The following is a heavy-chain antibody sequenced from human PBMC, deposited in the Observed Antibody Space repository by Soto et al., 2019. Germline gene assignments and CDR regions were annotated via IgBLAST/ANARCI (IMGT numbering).Heavy chain of an antibody. CDR2: INSDGSST. CDR3: ARDNRRDDFWSGYYSSYYYGMDV. D-gene: IGHD3-3*01. V-gene: IGHV3-74*01. J-gene: IGHJ6*02. Sequence: GGSLRLSCAASGFTFSSYWMHLVRQAPGKGLVWVSRINSDGSSTSYADSVKGRFTISRDNAKNTLYLQMNSLRAEDTAVYYCARDNRRDDFWSGYYSSYYYGMDVWGQGTTVTVSS. CDR1: GFTFSSYW.